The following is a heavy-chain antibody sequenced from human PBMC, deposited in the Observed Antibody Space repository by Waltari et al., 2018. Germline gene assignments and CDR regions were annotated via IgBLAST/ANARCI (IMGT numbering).Heavy chain of an antibody. V-gene: IGHV4-59*11. CDR1: GGSISSHY. CDR2: IYYSGST. J-gene: IGHJ4*02. D-gene: IGHD3-16*01. CDR3: ARDRMESDYIWGSPMYYFDY. Sequence: QVQLQESGPGLVKPSETLSLTCTVSGGSISSHYWSWIRQPPGKGLEWIGYIYYSGSTNYNPSLKSRVTISVDTSKNQFALKLSSVTAADTAVYYCARDRMESDYIWGSPMYYFDYWGQGTLVTVSS.